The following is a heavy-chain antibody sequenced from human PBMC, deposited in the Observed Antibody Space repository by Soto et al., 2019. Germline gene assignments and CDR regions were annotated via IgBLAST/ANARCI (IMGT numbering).Heavy chain of an antibody. V-gene: IGHV5-51*01. CDR1: GYTFTSHW. J-gene: IGHJ5*02. D-gene: IGHD2-8*02. Sequence: GESLKISCMGSGYTFTSHWIGLVRQMAGKVLGWMGIIYPGDSATRYRPSFGGEVTISADTAIRTAYLQWNSLNASDTAMYYCVRVGLVGSNSLTNASFDPWGPGTLVTVSS. CDR2: IYPGDSAT. CDR3: VRVGLVGSNSLTNASFDP.